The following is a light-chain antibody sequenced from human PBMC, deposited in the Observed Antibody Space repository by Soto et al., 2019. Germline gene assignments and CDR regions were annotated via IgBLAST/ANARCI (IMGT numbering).Light chain of an antibody. V-gene: IGKV1-39*01. CDR3: QQTYTAPRT. CDR1: QSITIY. J-gene: IGKJ1*01. CDR2: GAS. Sequence: DIQMTQSPSSLSASVGDRVTITCRASQSITIYLNWYQQQPGKAPRLLIYGASTLQTVVPSRFSGSGSMTDFTLTIIDLQPEDFATYYCQQTYTAPRTFGQGTKVDI.